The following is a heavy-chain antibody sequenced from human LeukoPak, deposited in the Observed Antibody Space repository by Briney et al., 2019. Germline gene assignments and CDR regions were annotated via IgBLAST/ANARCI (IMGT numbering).Heavy chain of an antibody. CDR1: GGSFSGYY. V-gene: IGHV4-34*01. D-gene: IGHD3-3*01. CDR2: INHSGST. J-gene: IGHJ6*02. CDR3: ARGKALRFLEWLHMDV. Sequence: SETLSLTCAVYGGSFSGYYWGWIRQPPGKGLEWIGEINHSGSTNYNPSLKSRVTISVDTSKNQFSLKLSSVTAADTAVYYCARGKALRFLEWLHMDVWGQGTTVTVSS.